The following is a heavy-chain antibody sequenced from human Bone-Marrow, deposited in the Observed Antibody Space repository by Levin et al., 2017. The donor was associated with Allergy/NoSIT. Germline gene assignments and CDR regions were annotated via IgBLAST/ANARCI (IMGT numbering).Heavy chain of an antibody. Sequence: PGGSLRLSCAASGFTFGDYHMSWVRQAPGKGLEWISYISRSESYIYYADSVKGRFTISRDNAENSLYLQMNSLRAEDTAIYYCARDLWDILLSFGDGMDVWGQGTTVTVSS. CDR3: ARDLWDILLSFGDGMDV. D-gene: IGHD3-10*01. CDR2: ISRSESYI. CDR1: GFTFGDYH. V-gene: IGHV3-11*01. J-gene: IGHJ6*02.